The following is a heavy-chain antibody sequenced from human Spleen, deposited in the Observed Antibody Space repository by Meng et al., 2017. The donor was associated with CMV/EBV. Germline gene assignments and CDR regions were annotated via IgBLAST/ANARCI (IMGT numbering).Heavy chain of an antibody. CDR1: GGSVSSASYY. CDR2: IYHSGST. J-gene: IGHJ5*01. D-gene: IGHD2-21*01. V-gene: IGHV4-61*01. CDR3: ARGVMQRRVNWFDS. Sequence: SETLSLTCGVSGGSVSSASYYWSWIRQPPGKALEWIGEIYHSGSTNYNPSLKSRVTISVDTSKNQFSLNLTSLTAADTAVYFSARGVMQRRVNWFDSWGQGILVTVSS.